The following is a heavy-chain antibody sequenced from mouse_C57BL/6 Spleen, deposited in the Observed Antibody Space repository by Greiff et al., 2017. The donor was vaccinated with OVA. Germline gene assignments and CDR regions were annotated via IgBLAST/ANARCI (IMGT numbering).Heavy chain of an antibody. Sequence: QVQLKESGAELVRPGASVTLSCKASGYTFTDYEMHWVKQTPVHGLEWIGAIDPETGGTAYNQKFKGKAILTADKSSSTAYMELRSLTSEDSAVYYCTRPPNWDDEGSDYFDYWGQGTTLTVSS. D-gene: IGHD4-1*01. V-gene: IGHV1-15*01. CDR2: IDPETGGT. J-gene: IGHJ2*01. CDR3: TRPPNWDDEGSDYFDY. CDR1: GYTFTDYE.